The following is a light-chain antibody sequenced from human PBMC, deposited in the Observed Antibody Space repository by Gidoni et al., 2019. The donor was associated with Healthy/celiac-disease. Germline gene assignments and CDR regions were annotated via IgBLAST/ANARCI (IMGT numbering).Light chain of an antibody. CDR2: QDS. Sequence: SYELSQPPSVSVSPGQTASRTCSGDKLGDKYACWYQQKPGQSPVLVIYQDSKRPAGIPERFSGSNSGNTATLTISGTQAMDEADYYCQAWDSSTHVVFGGGTKLTVL. J-gene: IGLJ2*01. V-gene: IGLV3-1*01. CDR1: KLGDKY. CDR3: QAWDSSTHVV.